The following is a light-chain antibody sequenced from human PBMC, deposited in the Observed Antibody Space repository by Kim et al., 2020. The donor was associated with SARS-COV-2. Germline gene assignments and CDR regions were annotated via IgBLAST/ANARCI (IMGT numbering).Light chain of an antibody. Sequence: APVKTARITCGGNNIGSKSVHWYQQKRGQAPVLVIYYDSDRPSGIPERFSGSNAGNTATLTISRVEAGDEADYYCQVWDSSSDHPVFGGGTQLTVL. CDR1: NIGSKS. CDR3: QVWDSSSDHPV. J-gene: IGLJ3*02. V-gene: IGLV3-21*04. CDR2: YDS.